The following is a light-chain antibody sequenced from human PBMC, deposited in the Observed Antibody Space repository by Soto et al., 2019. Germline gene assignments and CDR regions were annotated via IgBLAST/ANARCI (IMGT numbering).Light chain of an antibody. CDR3: QQYNDRPTYT. V-gene: IGKV3-15*01. CDR2: GSY. Sequence: IVMTQSPATLSVSPGERATLSCRASQSVSSNLAWYQQKPGQAPRLLIFGSYIRATGVPARFSAGGSGTEFTLTISSLQSEDFAIYYCQQYNDRPTYTFGQGTSLEIK. CDR1: QSVSSN. J-gene: IGKJ2*01.